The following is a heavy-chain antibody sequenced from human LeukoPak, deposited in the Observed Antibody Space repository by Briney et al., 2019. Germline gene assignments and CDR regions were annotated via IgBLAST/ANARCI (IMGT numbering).Heavy chain of an antibody. J-gene: IGHJ5*02. V-gene: IGHV4-30-2*01. CDR1: GGPISSGGYP. CDR2: IYHSGST. CDR3: ASWGYCSSTSCPRSWCDP. D-gene: IGHD2-2*01. Sequence: SETLSLTCAVSGGPISSGGYPGTWIRRPPAEGLEGIGYIYHSGSTYYNPSLKIRVTISVDTSKNQFSLNLSSVTAPDTAVYYCASWGYCSSTSCPRSWCDPWGQGPLVTVSS.